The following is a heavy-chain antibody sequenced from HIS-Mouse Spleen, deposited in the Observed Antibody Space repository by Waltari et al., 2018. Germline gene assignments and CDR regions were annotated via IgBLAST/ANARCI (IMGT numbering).Heavy chain of an antibody. J-gene: IGHJ3*02. CDR1: GFTFSSYW. CDR2: INSDGSST. Sequence: EVQLVESGGGLVQPGGSLRLSCAASGFTFSSYWMHWVRQAPGKGLVWVSRINSDGSSTSYADSVKGRFTISRDNAKNTLYLQMNSLRAEDTAVYYCASISLWGGPVDIWGQGTMVTVSS. V-gene: IGHV3-74*01. CDR3: ASISLWGGPVDI. D-gene: IGHD3-10*01.